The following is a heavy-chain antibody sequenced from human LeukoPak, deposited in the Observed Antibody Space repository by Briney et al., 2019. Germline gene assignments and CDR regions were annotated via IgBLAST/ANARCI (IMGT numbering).Heavy chain of an antibody. CDR2: INPNSGGT. Sequence: XSVTVSCKASGYTFTGYYMHWVRQAPGQGLEWMGWINPNSGGTNYAQKFQGRVTMTRDTSVSTAYMELSRLRSDDTAVYYCARTRGYRSGGSCQNTNYYYYGMDVWGQGTTVTVSS. J-gene: IGHJ6*02. V-gene: IGHV1-2*02. D-gene: IGHD2-15*01. CDR1: GYTFTGYY. CDR3: ARTRGYRSGGSCQNTNYYYYGMDV.